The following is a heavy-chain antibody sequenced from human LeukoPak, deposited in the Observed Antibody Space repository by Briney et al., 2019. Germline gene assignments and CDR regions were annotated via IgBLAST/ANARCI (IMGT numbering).Heavy chain of an antibody. D-gene: IGHD3-10*01. CDR1: GFTFSSYA. CDR3: AKGGYYGPRYFDL. CDR2: ISGTGGST. V-gene: IGHV3-23*01. Sequence: GGSLRLSCAASGFTFSSYAVTWVRQAPGKGQEWVSAISGTGGSTFYVDSVKGRFTISRDNSKNTLYLQMNSLRADDTAVYYCAKGGYYGPRYFDLWGRGTLVTVSS. J-gene: IGHJ2*01.